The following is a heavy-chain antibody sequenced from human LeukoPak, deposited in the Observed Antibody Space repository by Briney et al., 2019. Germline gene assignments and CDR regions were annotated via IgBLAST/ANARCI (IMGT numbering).Heavy chain of an antibody. CDR1: GFTFSHYA. CDR3: AKDLRGGPMRYFDY. CDR2: ISAGGRGT. V-gene: IGHV3-23*01. J-gene: IGHJ4*02. Sequence: GGSLRLSCAASGFTFSHYAMSWFSQAPGRGLEWVSVISAGGRGTKYADSVNGRFTISSDNSQNILYLQMDSLRVDDTAVYFCAKDLRGGPMRYFDYWGQGTLVTVSA. D-gene: IGHD3-10*01.